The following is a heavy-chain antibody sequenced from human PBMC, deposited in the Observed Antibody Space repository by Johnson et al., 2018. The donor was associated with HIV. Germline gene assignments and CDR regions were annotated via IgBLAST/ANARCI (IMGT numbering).Heavy chain of an antibody. CDR2: IWYGGST. J-gene: IGHJ3*02. D-gene: IGHD6-19*01. CDR3: ARASGYSSGGENAWVDGFDI. Sequence: QVQLVESGGGLVQPGGSLRLSCAASGFTFSSYGMHWVRQAPGKGLEWVAVIWYGGSTDYVDSVEGRFTIPRDNAKNSLYVQRNTLTAGDTALYFCARASGYSSGGENAWVDGFDIWGQGTVVTVSS. CDR1: GFTFSSYG. V-gene: IGHV3-33*03.